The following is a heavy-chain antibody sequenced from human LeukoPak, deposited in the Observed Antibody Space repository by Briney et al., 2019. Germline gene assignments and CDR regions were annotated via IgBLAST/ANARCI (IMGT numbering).Heavy chain of an antibody. CDR3: ARDGGGSYHFDY. J-gene: IGHJ4*02. CDR2: IYYSGST. Sequence: SETLSLTFTVSGGSISSYYWSWIRQPPGKGLEGIGYIYYSGSTNYNPFLKSRVTISVDTSKNKFSLKLSSVTAADTAVYYCARDGGGSYHFDYWGQGTLVTVSS. V-gene: IGHV4-59*01. CDR1: GGSISSYY. D-gene: IGHD1-26*01.